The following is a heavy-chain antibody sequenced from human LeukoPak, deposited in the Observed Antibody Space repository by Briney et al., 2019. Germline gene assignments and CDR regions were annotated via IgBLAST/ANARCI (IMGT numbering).Heavy chain of an antibody. J-gene: IGHJ4*02. D-gene: IGHD3-10*01. V-gene: IGHV4-39*01. CDR1: GGSISSSSYY. CDR2: IYYSGST. Sequence: KASETLSLTCTVSGGSISSSSYYWGWIRQPPGKGLEWIGSIYYSGSTYYNPSLKSRVTISVDTSKNQFSLKLSSVTAADTAVYYCARIGGSGSYYQMDYYFDYWGKGTLVTVSS. CDR3: ARIGGSGSYYQMDYYFDY.